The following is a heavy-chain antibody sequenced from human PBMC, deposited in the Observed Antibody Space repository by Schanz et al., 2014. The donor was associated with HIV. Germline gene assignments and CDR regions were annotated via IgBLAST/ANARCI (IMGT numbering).Heavy chain of an antibody. V-gene: IGHV3-23*04. Sequence: VQLVESGGGVVQPGRSLRLSCVASGFTFSTYAMSWVRQAPGKGLEWVSGMRGSDDSTFYADSVKGRFTISRDNSKNTLYLQMSSLRVEDTAVYYCANEEVPNDYWGQGTLVTVSS. CDR2: MRGSDDST. CDR3: ANEEVPNDY. CDR1: GFTFSTYA. J-gene: IGHJ4*02.